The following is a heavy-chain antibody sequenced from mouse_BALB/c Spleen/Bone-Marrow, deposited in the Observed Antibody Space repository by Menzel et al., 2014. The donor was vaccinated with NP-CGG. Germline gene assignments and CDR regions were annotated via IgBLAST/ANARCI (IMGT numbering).Heavy chain of an antibody. Sequence: VQLQQSGPELVKPGASVKMSCKASGYTFTDYYMDWVKQSHGESFEWIGRVNPYNGGTSYNQKFKGKATLTVDTSSSTAYMELNSLTSEDAAVYCCARPRYYGSYVEYRGQGTALTVSS. D-gene: IGHD2-1*01. CDR1: GYTFTDYY. J-gene: IGHJ2*01. V-gene: IGHV1-19*01. CDR2: VNPYNGGT. CDR3: ARPRYYGSYVEY.